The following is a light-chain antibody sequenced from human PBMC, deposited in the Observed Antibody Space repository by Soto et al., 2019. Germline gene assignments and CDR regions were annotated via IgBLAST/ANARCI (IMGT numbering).Light chain of an antibody. J-gene: IGKJ1*01. CDR2: GAS. CDR3: HQRKSWPRT. CDR1: QSVTSNY. Sequence: EIVLTQSPGTLSSSPGERVTLSCRASQSVTSNYLAWYQQKPGQSPRLLIFGASIRDTGLPDRFSGGGSGTDFTLTISSLEPEDFAVYYCHQRKSWPRTFGQGTKVDIK. V-gene: IGKV3D-20*02.